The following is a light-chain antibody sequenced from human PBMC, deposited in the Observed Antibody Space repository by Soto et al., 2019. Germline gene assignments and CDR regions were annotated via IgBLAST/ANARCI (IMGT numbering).Light chain of an antibody. V-gene: IGKV3-11*01. CDR3: QQLSNWAWT. Sequence: EIVLTQSPATLSLSPGERATLSCRASQSVSSYLAWYQQKPGQAPRLLIYDASNRATGIPARFSGSGSGTDFTLTISSLEPEDFAVYYCQQLSNWAWTVGQGTKVEIK. J-gene: IGKJ1*01. CDR1: QSVSSY. CDR2: DAS.